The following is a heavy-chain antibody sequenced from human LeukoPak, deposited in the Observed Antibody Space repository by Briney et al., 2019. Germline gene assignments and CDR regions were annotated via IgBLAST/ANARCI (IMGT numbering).Heavy chain of an antibody. J-gene: IGHJ4*02. D-gene: IGHD3-3*01. CDR1: GYSFTSYW. CDR2: IYPGDSDT. Sequence: GESLKISCKSSGYSFTSYWIGWVRQMPGKGLEWMGIIYPGDSDTRYSPSFQGQVTISADKSISTAYLQWSSLKASDTAMYYCARHVPLRFLEGPLDYWGQGTLVTVSS. V-gene: IGHV5-51*01. CDR3: ARHVPLRFLEGPLDY.